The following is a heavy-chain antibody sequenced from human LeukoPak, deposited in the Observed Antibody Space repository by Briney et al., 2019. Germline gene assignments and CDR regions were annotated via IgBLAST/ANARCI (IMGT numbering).Heavy chain of an antibody. CDR3: ARGEDQLPGDD. J-gene: IGHJ4*02. CDR1: RVSSRRFR. D-gene: IGHD2-2*01. V-gene: IGHV3-7*04. CDR2: IKQDGREK. Sequence: PRGGLRLSCAASRVSSRRFRLSWGPDGPGERVEWGSNIKQDGREKDYVDSVKLRFTISREKAKNSLYLQMYRLRAADTDVYNCARGEDQLPGDDGDQGTLVTVS.